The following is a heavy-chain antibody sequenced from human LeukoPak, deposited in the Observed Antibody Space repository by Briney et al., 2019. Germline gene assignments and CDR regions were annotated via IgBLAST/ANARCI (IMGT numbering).Heavy chain of an antibody. J-gene: IGHJ4*02. D-gene: IGHD6-13*01. CDR1: GYTFTSYD. V-gene: IGHV1-8*01. CDR2: MNPNSGNT. Sequence: ASVKVSCKASGYTFTSYDINWGRQATGQGLEWMGWMNPNSGNTGYAQKFQGRVTMTRNTSISTAYMELSSLRSEDTAVYYCARDSRGAAAGAYYFDYWGQGTLVTVSS. CDR3: ARDSRGAAAGAYYFDY.